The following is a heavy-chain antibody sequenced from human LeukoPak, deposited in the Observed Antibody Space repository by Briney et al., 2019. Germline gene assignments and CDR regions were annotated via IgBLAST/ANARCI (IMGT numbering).Heavy chain of an antibody. CDR2: ISSSSSTI. CDR3: ARGVGARPHAFDI. J-gene: IGHJ3*02. CDR1: VFTFSSCS. Sequence: GGSLRLSCAASVFTFSSCSMNWVRQAPGKGLEWVSYISSSSSTIYYADSVKGRFTISRDNAKNSLYLQMNSLRAEDTAVYYCARGVGARPHAFDIWGQGTMVTVSS. D-gene: IGHD1-26*01. V-gene: IGHV3-48*04.